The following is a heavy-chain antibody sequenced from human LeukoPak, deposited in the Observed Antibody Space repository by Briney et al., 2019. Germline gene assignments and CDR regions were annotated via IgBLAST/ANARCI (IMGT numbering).Heavy chain of an antibody. CDR2: IRYDASNK. J-gene: IGHJ6*03. CDR3: AKGKGVYGSGSYSPRDYYYYYYYMDV. Sequence: PGGSLRLSCAASGFTFSSYGMHWVRQAPGKGLEWVAFIRYDASNKYYADSVKGRFTISRDNSKNTLYLQMNSLRAEDAAVYYCAKGKGVYGSGSYSPRDYYYYYYYMDVWGKGTTVTISS. D-gene: IGHD3-10*01. CDR1: GFTFSSYG. V-gene: IGHV3-30*02.